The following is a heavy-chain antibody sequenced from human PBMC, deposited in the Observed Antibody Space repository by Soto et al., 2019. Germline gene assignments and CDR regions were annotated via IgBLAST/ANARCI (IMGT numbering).Heavy chain of an antibody. CDR3: VKSVVYYYDSHFDY. D-gene: IGHD3-22*01. CDR1: GFTFSSYA. Sequence: GGSLRLSCSASGFTFSSYAMHWVRQAPGKGLEYVSAISSNGGSTYYADSVKGRFTISRDNSKNTLYLQMSSLRAEDTAVYYCVKSVVYYYDSHFDYWGQGTLVTVSS. V-gene: IGHV3-64D*08. J-gene: IGHJ4*02. CDR2: ISSNGGST.